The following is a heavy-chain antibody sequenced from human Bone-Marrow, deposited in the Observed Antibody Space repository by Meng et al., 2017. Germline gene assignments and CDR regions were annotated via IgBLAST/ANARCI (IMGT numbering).Heavy chain of an antibody. D-gene: IGHD6-13*01. Sequence: ASVTVSCKASGYTFTSYGISWVRQAPGQGLEWMGWISAYNGNTNYAQKLQGRVTMTTDTSTSTAYMELRSLRSDDTAVYYCARDLILEQLGNFDYWGQGTLVTVSS. CDR2: ISAYNGNT. CDR3: ARDLILEQLGNFDY. CDR1: GYTFTSYG. V-gene: IGHV1-18*01. J-gene: IGHJ4*02.